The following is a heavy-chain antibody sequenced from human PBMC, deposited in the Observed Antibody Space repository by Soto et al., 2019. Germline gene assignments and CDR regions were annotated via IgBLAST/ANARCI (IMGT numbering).Heavy chain of an antibody. D-gene: IGHD3-10*01. CDR3: GRFIWSPQPDADV. J-gene: IGHJ6*04. CDR1: GGSISSSSYY. CDR2: IYYSGST. V-gene: IGHV4-39*01. Sequence: SETLSLTCTVSGGSISSSSYYWGWIRQPPGKGLEWIGSIYYSGSTYYNPSLKSRVTISVDTSKNQFSLKLSSVTAADTAVYYCGRFIWSPQPDADVWGKGTTVTVSS.